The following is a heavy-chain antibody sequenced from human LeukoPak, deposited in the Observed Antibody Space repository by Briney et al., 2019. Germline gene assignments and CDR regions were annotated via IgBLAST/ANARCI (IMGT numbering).Heavy chain of an antibody. V-gene: IGHV3-64*01. D-gene: IGHD6-19*01. CDR3: ARGEGIAVAGSTHFDY. CDR1: GFTFSNYG. CDR2: ISSNGGST. J-gene: IGHJ4*02. Sequence: GGSLRLSCAAAGFTFSNYGMTWVRQAPGKGLEYVSAISSNGGSTYYANSVKGRFTISRDNSKNTLYLQMGSLRAEDMAVYYCARGEGIAVAGSTHFDYWGQGTLVTVSS.